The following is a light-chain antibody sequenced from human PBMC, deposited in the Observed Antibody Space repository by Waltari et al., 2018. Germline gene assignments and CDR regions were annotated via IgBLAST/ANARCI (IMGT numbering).Light chain of an antibody. CDR3: SSYRRSSTYVL. CDR1: SSDVGGYNF. V-gene: IGLV2-14*03. J-gene: IGLJ2*01. CDR2: DVS. Sequence: QSALTQPASVSGSPGQSITISCSGISSDVGGYNFVSWYQQHPGKAPKLLIFDVSNLPSGCAKRFSGSKPGNPASLTISGLQPDDEADYSFSSYRRSSTYVLLGGGTKLTVL.